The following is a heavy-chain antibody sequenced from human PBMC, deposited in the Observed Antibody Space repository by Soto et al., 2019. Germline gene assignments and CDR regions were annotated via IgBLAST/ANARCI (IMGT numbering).Heavy chain of an antibody. CDR3: ARGDRIAAAGSKNPFDR. D-gene: IGHD6-13*01. J-gene: IGHJ5*02. CDR2: ISSSSSYI. V-gene: IGHV3-21*01. CDR1: GFTFSSYS. Sequence: EVQLVESGGGLVKPGGSLRLSCAASGFTFSSYSMNWVRQAPGKGLEWVSSISSSSSYIYYADSVKGRFTISRDNAKNSLYLQMNILRAEDTAVYYWARGDRIAAAGSKNPFDRWGPGTLVTVSS.